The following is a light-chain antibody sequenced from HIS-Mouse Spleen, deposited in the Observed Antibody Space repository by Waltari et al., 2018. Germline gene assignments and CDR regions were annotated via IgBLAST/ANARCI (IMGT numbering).Light chain of an antibody. CDR2: EGS. CDR3: CSYAGSSTLV. J-gene: IGLJ3*02. V-gene: IGLV2-23*01. Sequence: QSALTQPASVSGSPGQSSTLACTGTSSDVGSYNLVSWYQQHPAKAPKLMIYEGSKRPSGVSNRFSGSKSGNTASLTISGLQAEDEADYYCCSYAGSSTLVFGGGTKLTVL. CDR1: SSDVGSYNL.